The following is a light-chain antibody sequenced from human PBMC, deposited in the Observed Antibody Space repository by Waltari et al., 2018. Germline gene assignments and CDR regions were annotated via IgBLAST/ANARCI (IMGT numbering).Light chain of an antibody. V-gene: IGLV4-69*01. Sequence: QLVLTQSPSASASLGASVKLTCTLSRGHSSNVIAWLQQQPEKGPRYLMKVNSDGSHSKGDKIRDCFSGSSSGTEHYLTISRLQSEDEADYYCQTGGHGTWVVGGGTKLTVL. CDR3: QTGGHGTWV. CDR1: RGHSSNV. J-gene: IGLJ3*02. CDR2: VNSDGSH.